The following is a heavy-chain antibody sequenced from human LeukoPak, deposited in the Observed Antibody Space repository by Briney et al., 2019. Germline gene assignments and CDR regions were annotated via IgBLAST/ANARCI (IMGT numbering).Heavy chain of an antibody. J-gene: IGHJ3*02. CDR1: GYTFTGYY. V-gene: IGHV1-2*06. CDR2: INPNNGGT. CDR3: AGEDNSSGYRPFDI. D-gene: IGHD3-22*01. Sequence: ASVKVSCKASGYTFTGYYIHWVRQAPGQGLEWMGRINPNNGGTNYAQKFQGRVTMTRDMSMSTAYMELSRLRSVDTAVYYCAGEDNSSGYRPFDIWGQGTMVTVPS.